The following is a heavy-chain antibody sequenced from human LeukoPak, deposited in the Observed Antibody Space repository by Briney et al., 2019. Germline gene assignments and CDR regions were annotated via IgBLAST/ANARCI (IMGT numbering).Heavy chain of an antibody. Sequence: GGSLRLSCAASGFTFSSYAMSWVRQAPGKGLEGFSAISGSGGSTYYADSVKGRFTISRDNSKNTLYLQMNSLRAEDTAVYYCAKCYRNSWYSDYWGQGTLVTVSS. V-gene: IGHV3-23*01. CDR2: ISGSGGST. CDR3: AKCYRNSWYSDY. J-gene: IGHJ4*02. D-gene: IGHD6-13*01. CDR1: GFTFSSYA.